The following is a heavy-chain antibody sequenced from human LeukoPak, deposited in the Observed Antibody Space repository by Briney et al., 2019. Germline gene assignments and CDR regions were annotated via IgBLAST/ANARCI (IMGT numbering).Heavy chain of an antibody. Sequence: ASETLSLTCAVYGGSFSGYYWSWIRQPPGKGLEWIGEINHSGSTYYNPSLKSRVTISVDTSKNQFSLKLSSATAADTAVYYCATALRFLEWLFYWGQGTLVTVSS. CDR2: INHSGST. CDR1: GGSFSGYY. CDR3: ATALRFLEWLFY. D-gene: IGHD3-3*01. J-gene: IGHJ4*02. V-gene: IGHV4-34*01.